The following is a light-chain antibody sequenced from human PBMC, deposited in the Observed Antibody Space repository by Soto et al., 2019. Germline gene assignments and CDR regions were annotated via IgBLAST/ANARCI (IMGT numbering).Light chain of an antibody. V-gene: IGLV2-23*01. J-gene: IGLJ1*01. CDR2: EGS. CDR3: CSYAGSSTPEGYV. Sequence: QSVLTQPASVSGSPGQSITISCTGTSSDVGGYNLVSWYQQHPGKAPKLMIYEGSKRPSGVSNRFSGSKSGNTASLTISGLQAEDEADYYCCSYAGSSTPEGYVFGTGTKVTVL. CDR1: SSDVGGYNL.